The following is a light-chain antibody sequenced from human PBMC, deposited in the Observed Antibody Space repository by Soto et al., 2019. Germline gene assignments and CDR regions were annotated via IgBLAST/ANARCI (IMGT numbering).Light chain of an antibody. J-gene: IGLJ1*01. CDR3: SSYAGSNNYV. CDR2: EVS. CDR1: SSDVGGYNY. Sequence: QSVLTQPPSASGSPGQSVTISCTGTSSDVGGYNYVSWYQQNPGKAPKLMIYEVSKRPSGVPDRFSGSKSGNTASLTVSGLQAEDEADYYCSSYAGSNNYVFGTGTEVTVL. V-gene: IGLV2-8*01.